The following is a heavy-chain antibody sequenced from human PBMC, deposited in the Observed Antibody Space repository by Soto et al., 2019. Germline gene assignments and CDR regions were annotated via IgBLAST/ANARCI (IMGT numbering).Heavy chain of an antibody. J-gene: IGHJ6*02. V-gene: IGHV1-69*13. Sequence: GASVKVSCKASGGTFSSYAISWVRQAPGQGLEWMGGIIPIFGTANYAQKFQGRVTITADESTSTAYMELSSLRSEDTAVYYCVRVRKIQLWLRGYYYYGMDVWGQGTTVTVSS. CDR1: GGTFSSYA. CDR3: VRVRKIQLWLRGYYYYGMDV. D-gene: IGHD5-18*01. CDR2: IIPIFGTA.